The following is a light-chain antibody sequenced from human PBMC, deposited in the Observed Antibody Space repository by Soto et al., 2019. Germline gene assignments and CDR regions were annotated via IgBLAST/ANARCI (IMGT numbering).Light chain of an antibody. CDR1: SSDVGGYNY. Sequence: QSVLTQPASGSGSPGQSITISCTGTSSDVGGYNYVSWYQQHPGKAPKLMIYDVSNRPSGVSNRFSGSKSGNTASLTISGLQAEDEPDYYCSSYTSSSTPHVVFGGGTKLTVL. CDR3: SSYTSSSTPHVV. J-gene: IGLJ2*01. CDR2: DVS. V-gene: IGLV2-14*01.